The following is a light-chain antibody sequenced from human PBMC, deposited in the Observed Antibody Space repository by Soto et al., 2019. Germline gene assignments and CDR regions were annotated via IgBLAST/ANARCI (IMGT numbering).Light chain of an antibody. V-gene: IGLV1-36*01. CDR2: YDD. CDR3: AVSDDNLNGVV. Sequence: QSVLTQPPSVSEAPRQRVTISCSGSRSNIGNNAVNWYQQLPGKAPKLLIYYDDLLPSGVSDRFSGSKSGTSASLAISGLQSEDEADYYCAVSDDNLNGVVFGGGTKLTVL. J-gene: IGLJ2*01. CDR1: RSNIGNNA.